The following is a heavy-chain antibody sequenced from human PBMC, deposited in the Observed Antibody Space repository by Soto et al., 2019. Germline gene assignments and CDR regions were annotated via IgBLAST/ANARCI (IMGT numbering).Heavy chain of an antibody. D-gene: IGHD4-17*01. CDR3: ARGDYGDYPY. J-gene: IGHJ4*02. V-gene: IGHV4-59*01. CDR1: GGSISSYN. CDR2: IYYSGST. Sequence: QVQLQESGPGLVKPSETLSLTCTVSGGSISSYNWSWIRQPPGKGLEWIGSIYYSGSTNYNPSLKSRVTISVDTSKNQFSLKLSSVTAADTAVYYCARGDYGDYPYWGQGTLVTVSS.